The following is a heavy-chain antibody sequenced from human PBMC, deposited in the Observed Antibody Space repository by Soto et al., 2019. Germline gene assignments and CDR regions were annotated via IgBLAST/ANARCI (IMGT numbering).Heavy chain of an antibody. Sequence: QVQLQESGPGLVKPSQTLSLTCNVSGAPINSPDYSWTWIGRSQGKGLGWLGYLYFNGGTQYNPSLRTPISMSLDTSKKHFSLKMRSVTGADTAVYYCARGISKYSSWYEPHTWFDAWGQGALVTVSS. CDR1: GAPINSPDYS. CDR2: LYFNGGT. CDR3: ARGISKYSSWYEPHTWFDA. D-gene: IGHD6-13*01. J-gene: IGHJ5*02. V-gene: IGHV4-30-4*01.